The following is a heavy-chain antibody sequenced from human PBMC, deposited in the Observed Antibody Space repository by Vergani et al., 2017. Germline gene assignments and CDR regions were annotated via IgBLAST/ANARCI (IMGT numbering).Heavy chain of an antibody. J-gene: IGHJ2*01. CDR1: GGSISSYY. D-gene: IGHD4-17*01. CDR3: ARVDTVTTYWYVDL. V-gene: IGHV4-4*09. CDR2: IYTSGST. Sequence: QVQLQESGPGLVKPSETLSLTCTVSGGSISSYYWSWIRQPPGKGLEWIGYIYTSGSTNYNPSLKSRVTISVDTSKNQFSLKLSSVTAADTAVYYCARVDTVTTYWYVDLWGRGTLVTVSS.